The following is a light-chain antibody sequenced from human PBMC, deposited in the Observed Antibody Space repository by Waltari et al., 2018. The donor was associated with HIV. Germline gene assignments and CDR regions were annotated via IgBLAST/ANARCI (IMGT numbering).Light chain of an antibody. CDR1: RHDVGAYNY. Sequence: QSALTQPASVSGSPGQSITISCTGTRHDVGAYNYVSWYQQHPGKAPKLMIYEVSNRPSGVSNRFSGSKSGNTASLTISGLQAEDEADYYCSSYTSITTLLFGGGTKLTVL. CDR3: SSYTSITTLL. CDR2: EVS. V-gene: IGLV2-14*01. J-gene: IGLJ2*01.